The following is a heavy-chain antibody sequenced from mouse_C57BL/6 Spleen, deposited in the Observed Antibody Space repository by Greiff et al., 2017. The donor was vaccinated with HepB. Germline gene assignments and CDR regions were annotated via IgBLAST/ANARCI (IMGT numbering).Heavy chain of an antibody. J-gene: IGHJ4*01. CDR2: IYPGDGDT. V-gene: IGHV1-82*01. CDR1: GYAFSSSW. CDR3: ARYDYGSSYGAMDY. Sequence: QVQLQQSGPELVKPGASVKISCKASGYAFSSSWMNWVKQRPGKGLEWIGRIYPGDGDTNYNGKFKGKATLTADKSSSTAYMQLSSLTSEDSAVYFCARYDYGSSYGAMDYWGQGTSVTVSS. D-gene: IGHD1-1*01.